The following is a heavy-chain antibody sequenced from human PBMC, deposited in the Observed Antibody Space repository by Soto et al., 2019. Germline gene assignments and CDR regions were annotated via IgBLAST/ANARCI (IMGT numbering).Heavy chain of an antibody. Sequence: ASVKVSCKASGYTFTSYGISWVRQAPGQGLEWMGWISAYNGNTNYAQKLQGRVTMTTDTSTSTAYMELRSLRSDDTAVYYCARGRYYYGSGSYYNGAFDIWGQGTMVTDSS. CDR2: ISAYNGNT. J-gene: IGHJ3*02. D-gene: IGHD3-10*01. CDR1: GYTFTSYG. CDR3: ARGRYYYGSGSYYNGAFDI. V-gene: IGHV1-18*01.